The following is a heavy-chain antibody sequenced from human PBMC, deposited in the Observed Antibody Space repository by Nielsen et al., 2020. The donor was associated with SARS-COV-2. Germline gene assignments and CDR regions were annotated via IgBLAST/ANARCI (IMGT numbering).Heavy chain of an antibody. V-gene: IGHV4-39*01. CDR1: GFSLSTSGMC. CDR2: IYYSGST. D-gene: IGHD6-13*01. Sequence: SGPTLVKPTQTLTLTCTFSGFSLSTSGMCVSWIRQPPGKGLEWIGSIYYSGSTYYNPSLKSRVTISVDTSKNQFSLKLSSVTAADTAVYYCASDSSSWPYNWFDPWGQGTLVTVSS. J-gene: IGHJ5*02. CDR3: ASDSSSWPYNWFDP.